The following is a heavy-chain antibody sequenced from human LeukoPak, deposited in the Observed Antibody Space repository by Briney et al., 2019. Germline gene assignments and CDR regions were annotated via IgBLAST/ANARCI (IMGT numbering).Heavy chain of an antibody. Sequence: GRSLRLSCAASGFTFSSYGMHWVRQAPGKGLEWVAIIWYDGSNQYYADSVKGRFTISRDNSKNTVYLQMNSLRSDDTAVYYCARDHREMYYYGSGSYPYNWFDPWGQGTLVTVSS. D-gene: IGHD3-10*01. V-gene: IGHV3-33*01. CDR1: GFTFSSYG. CDR2: IWYDGSNQ. J-gene: IGHJ5*02. CDR3: ARDHREMYYYGSGSYPYNWFDP.